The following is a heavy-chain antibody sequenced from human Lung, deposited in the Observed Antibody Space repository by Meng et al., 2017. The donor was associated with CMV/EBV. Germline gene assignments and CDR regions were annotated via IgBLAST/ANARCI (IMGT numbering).Heavy chain of an antibody. V-gene: IGHV4-30-4*01. Sequence: QVQLQESGPGLAKPSQTRSLTCTFSGDSISSGEYFWSWIRQPPGKGLEWIGYMDYRGSTFYNPSLKSRVTISVDTSKNQFSLKLSSVTAADTAVYFCARGELLWDYWGQGTLVTVSS. CDR3: ARGELLWDY. D-gene: IGHD2-2*01. J-gene: IGHJ4*02. CDR1: GDSISSGEYF. CDR2: MDYRGST.